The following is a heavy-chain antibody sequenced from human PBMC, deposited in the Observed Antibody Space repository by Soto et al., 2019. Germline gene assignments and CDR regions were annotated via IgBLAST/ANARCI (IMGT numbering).Heavy chain of an antibody. D-gene: IGHD2-2*01. V-gene: IGHV3-53*01. CDR3: ARGGYCSSTSCSLDY. CDR2: IYSGGRT. J-gene: IGHJ4*02. Sequence: GGSLRLSCAASGFTVSSNYMSWVRQAPGKGLEWVSVIYSGGRTYYADSVKGRFTISRDNSKNTLYLQMNSLRAEDTAVYYCARGGYCSSTSCSLDYWGQGTLVTVSS. CDR1: GFTVSSNY.